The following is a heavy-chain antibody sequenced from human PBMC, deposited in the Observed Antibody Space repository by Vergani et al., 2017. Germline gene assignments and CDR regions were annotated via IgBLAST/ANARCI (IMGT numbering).Heavy chain of an antibody. V-gene: IGHV4-38-2*02. Sequence: QVHLQESGPGLVKPSETLSLTCSVSNYSIGRDYFWGWIRQPPGKGLEWIGSMDYNGRAYYTPSLRRRVAISIDTSKMQFSLKLYSLTAADTAIYYCARHVTQDYYNDSDYFDYWGLGTLVTVSS. CDR2: MDYNGRA. D-gene: IGHD3-22*01. J-gene: IGHJ4*02. CDR3: ARHVTQDYYNDSDYFDY. CDR1: NYSIGRDYF.